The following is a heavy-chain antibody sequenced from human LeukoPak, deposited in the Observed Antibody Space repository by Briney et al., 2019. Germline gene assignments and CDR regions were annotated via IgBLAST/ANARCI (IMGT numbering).Heavy chain of an antibody. CDR2: IYYSGST. J-gene: IGHJ4*02. CDR3: ARVVGIAVVG. CDR1: GGSISSYY. Sequence: SETLSLTCTVSGGSISSYYWSWIRQPPGKGLEWIGYIYYSGSTNYNPSLKSRVTISVDTSKNQFSLKLSSVTAADTAVYYCARVVGIAVVGWVQGTLVTVSS. V-gene: IGHV4-59*01. D-gene: IGHD6-19*01.